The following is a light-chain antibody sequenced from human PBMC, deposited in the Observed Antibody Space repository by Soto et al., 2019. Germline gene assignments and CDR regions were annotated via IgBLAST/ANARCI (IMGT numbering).Light chain of an antibody. J-gene: IGLJ1*01. V-gene: IGLV2-14*03. CDR3: SSYTSSSTEV. Sequence: QSALTQPASVSGSPGQSIAISCTGTSSDVGAYNYVSWYQHQPGKAPKLMIYDVSTRPSGVSDRFSGSKSGNTASLTISGLQAEDEADYYCSSYTSSSTEVFGTGTKLTVL. CDR1: SSDVGAYNY. CDR2: DVS.